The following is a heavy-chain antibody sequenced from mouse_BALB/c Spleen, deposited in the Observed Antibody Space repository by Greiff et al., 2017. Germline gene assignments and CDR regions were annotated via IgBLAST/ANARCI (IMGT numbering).Heavy chain of an antibody. CDR1: GFTFSSYG. D-gene: IGHD2-4*01. V-gene: IGHV5-6*01. J-gene: IGHJ1*01. CDR2: ISSGGSYT. Sequence: EVQVVESGGDLVKPGGSLKLSCAASGFTFSSYGMSWVRQTPDKRLEWVATISSGGSYTYYPDSVKGRFTISRDNAKNTLYLQMSSLKSEDTAMYYCARGGNDYERWYFDVWGAGTTVTVSS. CDR3: ARGGNDYERWYFDV.